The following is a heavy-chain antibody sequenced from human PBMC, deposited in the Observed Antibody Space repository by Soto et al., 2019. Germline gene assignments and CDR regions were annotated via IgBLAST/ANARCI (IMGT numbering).Heavy chain of an antibody. D-gene: IGHD3-22*01. V-gene: IGHV1-46*01. CDR2: IHTSGGST. Sequence: ASVKVSCKASGYTFTSDYINWVRQAPGQGLEWMGMIHTSGGSTTYAQKFQGRVTMTRDTSTNTVYMELGSLKSEDTAVYYCASSAYYYDSSANFEYWGQGTMVTVYS. CDR3: ASSAYYYDSSANFEY. CDR1: GYTFTSDY. J-gene: IGHJ4*02.